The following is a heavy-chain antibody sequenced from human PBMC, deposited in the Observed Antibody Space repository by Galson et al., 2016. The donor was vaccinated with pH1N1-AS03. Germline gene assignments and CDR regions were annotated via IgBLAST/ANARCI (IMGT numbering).Heavy chain of an antibody. CDR1: GFAFNKFW. V-gene: IGHV3-74*03. CDR3: ASDGVFDHKSSFVF. J-gene: IGHJ3*01. CDR2: IDTDGTSA. Sequence: SLRLSCAASGFAFNKFWMHWVRQAPGKGLEWVSQIDTDGTSATYADSVKGRFTTSRDNAKNTLYLQMNSLRDEDTAVYYCASDGVFDHKSSFVFWGQGTMVTVSS. D-gene: IGHD3-9*01.